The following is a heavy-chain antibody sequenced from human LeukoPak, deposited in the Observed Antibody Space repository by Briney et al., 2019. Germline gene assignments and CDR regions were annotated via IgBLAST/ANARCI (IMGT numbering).Heavy chain of an antibody. CDR2: FDPKDGKI. CDR3: ARDLGGGYYYDSSGY. CDR1: GHTLTEAP. D-gene: IGHD3-22*01. J-gene: IGHJ4*02. Sequence: GASVKISCKVSGHTLTEAPIQWVRQAPGKGPEWMGGFDPKDGKIMYAQKFQGRVTITTDESTSTAYMELSSLRSEDTAVYYCARDLGGGYYYDSSGYWGQGTLVTVSS. V-gene: IGHV1-24*01.